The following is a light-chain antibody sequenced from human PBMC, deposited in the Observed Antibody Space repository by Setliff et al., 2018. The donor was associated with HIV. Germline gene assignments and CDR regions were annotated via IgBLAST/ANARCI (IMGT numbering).Light chain of an antibody. J-gene: IGLJ1*01. V-gene: IGLV2-23*01. CDR3: CSNTGSNTYV. Sequence: QSALTQPASVSGSPGQSITISYTGTSSDVGRYNLVSWYQQHPGKAPKLMIYQATKRPSGVSNRFSGSKSCNTASLTISGLQAEDEADYYCCSNTGSNTYVFGTGTKVTVL. CDR1: SSDVGRYNL. CDR2: QAT.